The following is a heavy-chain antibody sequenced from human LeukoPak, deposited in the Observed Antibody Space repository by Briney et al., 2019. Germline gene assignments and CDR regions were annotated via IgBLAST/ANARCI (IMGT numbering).Heavy chain of an antibody. J-gene: IGHJ3*02. Sequence: SETLSLTCGVYGWPFSGYYWNWIRQPPGKGLEWIGEISHRGNTNYNPSLKCRVTISLDTSKKQFSLKVTSVTAADTAAYYCAREYDTSSTAFDIWGQGTMVTVSS. CDR1: GWPFSGYY. D-gene: IGHD3-16*01. CDR2: ISHRGNT. V-gene: IGHV4-34*01. CDR3: AREYDTSSTAFDI.